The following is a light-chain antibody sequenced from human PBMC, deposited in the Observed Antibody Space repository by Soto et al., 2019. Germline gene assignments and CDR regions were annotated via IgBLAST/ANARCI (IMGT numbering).Light chain of an antibody. J-gene: IGKJ1*01. V-gene: IGKV1-39*01. CDR2: AAS. CDR3: QQSYSSWT. CDR1: QSITRW. Sequence: DIQMTQSPSTLSAPVGDRVTISCRASQSITRWLAWYQQKPGKPPDLLIYAASSLHSGVPSRFSGSGSGTDFTLTISSLQPEDFATFYCQQSYSSWTFGQGTKVDIK.